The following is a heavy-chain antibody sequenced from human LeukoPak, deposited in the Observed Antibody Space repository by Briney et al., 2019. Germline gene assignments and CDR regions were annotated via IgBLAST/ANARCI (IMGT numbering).Heavy chain of an antibody. Sequence: ASVKVSCKASGYTFTSYYMHWVRQAPGQGLEWMGIINPSGGSTSYAQKFQGRVTMTRDTSTSTVYMELSSLRSEDTAAYYCARDGHHYYGSSGSTFDYWGQGTLVTVSS. CDR2: INPSGGST. CDR3: ARDGHHYYGSSGSTFDY. V-gene: IGHV1-46*01. J-gene: IGHJ4*02. D-gene: IGHD3-22*01. CDR1: GYTFTSYY.